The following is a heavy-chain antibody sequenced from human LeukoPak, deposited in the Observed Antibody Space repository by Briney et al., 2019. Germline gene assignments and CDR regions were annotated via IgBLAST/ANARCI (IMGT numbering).Heavy chain of an antibody. CDR2: TRYDGSNK. D-gene: IGHD4-17*01. CDR3: ARGSKSYGDYIRSRIHYFDY. CDR1: GFTFSSYG. Sequence: GGSLRLSCAASGFTFSSYGMYWVRQAPGKGLEWVAFTRYDGSNKYYADSVKGRFTISRDNSKDTLYLQMNSLRAEDTAVYYCARGSKSYGDYIRSRIHYFDYWGQGTLVTVSS. V-gene: IGHV3-30*02. J-gene: IGHJ4*02.